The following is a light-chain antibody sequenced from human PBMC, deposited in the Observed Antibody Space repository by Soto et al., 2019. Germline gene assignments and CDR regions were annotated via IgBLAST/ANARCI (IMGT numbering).Light chain of an antibody. CDR1: QGISVY. V-gene: IGKV1-27*01. CDR3: QKYNSAPLT. CDR2: AAS. J-gene: IGKJ4*01. Sequence: DIQMTQSPSSLSASLGDRVTITCRASQGISVYLAWFQQKPGKVPKLLIYAASTLQSGVPSWFSGSGSGTDFTLTISSLQPEDVATYYCQKYNSAPLTFGGGTKVEIK.